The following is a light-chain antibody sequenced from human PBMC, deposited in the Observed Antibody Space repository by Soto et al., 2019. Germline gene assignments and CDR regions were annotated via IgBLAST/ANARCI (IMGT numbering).Light chain of an antibody. CDR1: QSVSSY. V-gene: IGKV3-11*01. CDR2: GVS. J-gene: IGKJ5*01. Sequence: EIVLTQSPATLSLSPGERATLSCRASQSVSSYLAWYQQKPGQAPRLLISGVSNRATGTPDRFSGSGCGTDFTRTISSLEPEDFAVYYCQQRSNWPPSITFGQGTRLEIK. CDR3: QQRSNWPPSIT.